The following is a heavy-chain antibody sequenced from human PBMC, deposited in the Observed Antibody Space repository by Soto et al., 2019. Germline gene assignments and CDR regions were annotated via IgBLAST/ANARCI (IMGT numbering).Heavy chain of an antibody. CDR1: AYAFNTYA. D-gene: IGHD6-13*01. CDR2: IFPYTGDT. J-gene: IGHJ4*02. V-gene: IGHV1-18*01. Sequence: QVQLVQSGAEVKKPGPSVKVSGKASAYAFNTYAINWVRQAPGQGLEWMGSIFPYTGDTHYAQHFQGRFTMTTDTSTNTAYMDLASLRSDDTAVYYCARGGFSSSWRLDSWGPGTLVTVSS. CDR3: ARGGFSSSWRLDS.